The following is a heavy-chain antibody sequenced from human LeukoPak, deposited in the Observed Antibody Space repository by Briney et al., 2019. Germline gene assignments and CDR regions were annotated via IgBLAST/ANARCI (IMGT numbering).Heavy chain of an antibody. D-gene: IGHD6-6*01. Sequence: GESLKISCKGSGYSYTSYWIGWVPQMPGKGLEWMGIIYPGDSDTRYSPSFQGQVTISADKSISTAYLQWSSLKASDTAMYYCASLYSSSYNWFDPWGQGSLVTVSS. V-gene: IGHV5-51*01. CDR2: IYPGDSDT. CDR3: ASLYSSSYNWFDP. J-gene: IGHJ5*02. CDR1: GYSYTSYW.